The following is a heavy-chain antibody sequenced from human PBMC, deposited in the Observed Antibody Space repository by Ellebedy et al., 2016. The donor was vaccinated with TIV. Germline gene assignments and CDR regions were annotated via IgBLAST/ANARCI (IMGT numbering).Heavy chain of an antibody. D-gene: IGHD3-10*01. Sequence: ASVKVSXKASRYTFTSYYMHWVRQAPGQGLEWMGWINPNSGGTNYAQKFQGRVTMTRDTSISTAYMELSRLRSDDTAVYYCARGVMVRGVITYYYYMDVWGKGTTVTVSS. J-gene: IGHJ6*03. V-gene: IGHV1-2*02. CDR1: RYTFTSYY. CDR3: ARGVMVRGVITYYYYMDV. CDR2: INPNSGGT.